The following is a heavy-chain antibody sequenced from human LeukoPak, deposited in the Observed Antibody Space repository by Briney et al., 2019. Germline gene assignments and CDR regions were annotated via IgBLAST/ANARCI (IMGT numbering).Heavy chain of an antibody. J-gene: IGHJ5*02. D-gene: IGHD3-3*01. CDR2: IIPIFGTA. V-gene: IGHV1-69*01. CDR3: ARGNYDFWSGYSLALGGDWFDP. CDR1: GGTFSSYA. Sequence: ASVKVSRKASGGTFSSYAISWVRQAPGQGLEWMGGIIPIFGTANYAQKFQGRVTITADESTSTAYMELSSLRSEDTAVYYCARGNYDFWSGYSLALGGDWFDPWGQGTLVTVSS.